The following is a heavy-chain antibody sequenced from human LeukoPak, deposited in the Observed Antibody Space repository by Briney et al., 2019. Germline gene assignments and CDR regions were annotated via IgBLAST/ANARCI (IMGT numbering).Heavy chain of an antibody. Sequence: PGRSLRLSCAASGFTFSSYGMHWVRQAPGKGLEWVAVISYDGSNKYYADSVKGRFTISRDNSKNILYLQMNSLRAGDTAVYYCARGQYVDPAMVTSYYGMDVWGQGTTVTVSS. D-gene: IGHD5-18*01. CDR2: ISYDGSNK. CDR3: ARGQYVDPAMVTSYYGMDV. V-gene: IGHV3-30*03. CDR1: GFTFSSYG. J-gene: IGHJ6*02.